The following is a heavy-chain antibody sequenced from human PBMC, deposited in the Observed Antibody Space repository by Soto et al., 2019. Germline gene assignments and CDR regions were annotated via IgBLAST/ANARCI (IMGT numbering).Heavy chain of an antibody. V-gene: IGHV1-69*12. Sequence: QVQLVQSGAEVKKPGSSVKVSCKASGGTFSSYAISWVRQAPGQGLEWMGGIIPIFGTANYAQKFQGRVTITAEESTSTADMELCSRRSEDTAVYYCARSSIGYCISTSCPEYYYGMDVWGQGTTVTVSS. CDR2: IIPIFGTA. CDR1: GGTFSSYA. CDR3: ARSSIGYCISTSCPEYYYGMDV. D-gene: IGHD2-2*01. J-gene: IGHJ6*02.